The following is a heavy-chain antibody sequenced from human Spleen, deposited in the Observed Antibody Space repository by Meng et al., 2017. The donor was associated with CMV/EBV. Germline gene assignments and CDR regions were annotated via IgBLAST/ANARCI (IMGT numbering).Heavy chain of an antibody. D-gene: IGHD4-17*01. Sequence: HLREPGPGLLNPSPPLPPTGTVSGGSISSGGFYWSWIRQHPGKGLEWIGYIYYSGSTYYNPSLRSRVAISIDTSKNQFSLKLTSVTAADTAVYFCARTNYGDYNWFDPWGQGTLVTVSS. V-gene: IGHV4-31*03. CDR3: ARTNYGDYNWFDP. J-gene: IGHJ5*02. CDR2: IYYSGST. CDR1: GGSISSGGFY.